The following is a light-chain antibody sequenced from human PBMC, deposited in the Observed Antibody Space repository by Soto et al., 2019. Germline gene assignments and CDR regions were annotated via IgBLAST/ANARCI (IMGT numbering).Light chain of an antibody. J-gene: IGKJ1*01. CDR3: QQYNSYST. V-gene: IGKV1-5*01. CDR1: QSISSW. CDR2: DAF. Sequence: DIQMTQSPSTLSASVGDRDTITCRASQSISSWLAWYQHKPGKAPKLLIYDAFSLESVVPSRFSGSGSGTEFTLTISCLQPDDFATYYCQQYNSYSTFAQGTKV.